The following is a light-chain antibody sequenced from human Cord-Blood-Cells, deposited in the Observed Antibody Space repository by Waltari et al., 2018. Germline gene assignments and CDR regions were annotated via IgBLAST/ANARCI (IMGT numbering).Light chain of an antibody. J-gene: IGLJ3*02. Sequence: QSVLTQPPSVSGTPGQRVTISCSGSSSNIGSNTVNWYQQRPGTAPKLLIYSNNQRPSGVPDRFSGSKSGTSASLAISGLQSEDEADYYCAAWDDSLNGWVFGGGTKLTVL. CDR2: SNN. V-gene: IGLV1-44*01. CDR3: AAWDDSLNGWV. CDR1: SSNIGSNT.